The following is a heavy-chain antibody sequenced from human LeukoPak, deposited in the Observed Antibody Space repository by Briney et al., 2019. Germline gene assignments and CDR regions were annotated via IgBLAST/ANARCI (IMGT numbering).Heavy chain of an antibody. CDR1: GFIFSNYG. J-gene: IGHJ4*02. CDR3: AKSAYAQYAER. CDR2: IQFDGSDK. D-gene: IGHD2-2*01. Sequence: GGSLRLSCAASGFIFSNYGMHWVRQAPGKGLEWVTFIQFDGSDKYYAASVKGRFTISRDNSKNTLYLQMNSLRIEDTAVYYCAKSAYAQYAERWGQGTLVTVSS. V-gene: IGHV3-30*02.